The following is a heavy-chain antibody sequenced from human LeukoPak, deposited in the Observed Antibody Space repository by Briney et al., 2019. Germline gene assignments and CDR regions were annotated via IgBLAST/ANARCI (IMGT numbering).Heavy chain of an antibody. Sequence: GGSLRLSCAASGFPFTTYWMHWVRQAPGKGLVWVSGINSDGSSTTYADSVKGRFTISRDNAKNTLYLQMNSLRAEDTAVYYCARSSGWYDYWGQGTLVTVSS. CDR1: GFPFTTYW. J-gene: IGHJ4*02. CDR3: ARSSGWYDY. V-gene: IGHV3-74*01. D-gene: IGHD6-19*01. CDR2: INSDGSST.